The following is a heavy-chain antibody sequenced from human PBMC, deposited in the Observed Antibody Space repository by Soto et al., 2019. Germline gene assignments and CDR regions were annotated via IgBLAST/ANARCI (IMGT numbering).Heavy chain of an antibody. V-gene: IGHV3-23*01. J-gene: IGHJ3*02. Sequence: GGSLRLSCAASGFTFSSYAMSWVRQAPGKGLEWVSAISGSGGSTYYADSVKGRFTISRDNSKNTLYLQMNSLRAEDTAVYYCATVSKVHDAFDIWGQGTMVPVSS. D-gene: IGHD1-20*01. CDR2: ISGSGGST. CDR3: ATVSKVHDAFDI. CDR1: GFTFSSYA.